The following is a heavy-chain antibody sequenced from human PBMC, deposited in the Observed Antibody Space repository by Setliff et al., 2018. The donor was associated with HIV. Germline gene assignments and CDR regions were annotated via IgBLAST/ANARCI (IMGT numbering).Heavy chain of an antibody. V-gene: IGHV4-59*01. D-gene: IGHD1-26*01. J-gene: IGHJ2*01. CDR1: GGSLTGYY. CDR3: VREVGYFDF. Sequence: SETLSLTCTVSGGSLTGYYWSWIRQPPGKGLEWIGYIYFNGNTNLNPSLECRLTMSVDTSKNQFSLKLNSVTAADTAVYYCVREVGYFDFWGRGTLVTVSS. CDR2: IYFNGNT.